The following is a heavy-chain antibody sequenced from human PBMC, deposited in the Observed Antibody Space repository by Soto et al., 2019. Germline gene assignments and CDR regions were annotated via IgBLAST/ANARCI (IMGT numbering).Heavy chain of an antibody. D-gene: IGHD1-1*01. Sequence: GGSLRLSCAASGFTFSSYGMHWVRQAPGKGLEWVAVIWYDGSNKYYADSVKGRFTISRDNSKNTLYLQMNSLRAEDTAVYYCARVAQHNWGVRDYFAYWGQGTLVTVSS. CDR3: ARVAQHNWGVRDYFAY. J-gene: IGHJ4*02. CDR1: GFTFSSYG. V-gene: IGHV3-33*01. CDR2: IWYDGSNK.